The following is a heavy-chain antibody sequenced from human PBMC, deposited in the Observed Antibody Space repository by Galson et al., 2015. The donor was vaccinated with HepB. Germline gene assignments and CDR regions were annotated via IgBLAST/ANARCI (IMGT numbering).Heavy chain of an antibody. D-gene: IGHD3-16*01. CDR3: AKVGDLGVYYYYMDV. CDR1: GFTFDDYA. CDR2: ISWNSGSI. V-gene: IGHV3-9*01. J-gene: IGHJ6*03. Sequence: SLRLSCAASGFTFDDYAMHWVRQAPGKGLEWVSGISWNSGSIGYADSVKGRFTISRDNAKNSLYLQMNSLRAEDTALYYCAKVGDLGVYYYYMDVWGKGTTVTVSS.